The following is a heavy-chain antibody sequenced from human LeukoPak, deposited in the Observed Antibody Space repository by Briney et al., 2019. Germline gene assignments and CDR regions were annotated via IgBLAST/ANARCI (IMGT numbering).Heavy chain of an antibody. D-gene: IGHD3-16*01. Sequence: GGSLRLSCAASGFTFTTYWMSWVRQAPGKGLEWVANIKQDGTEKYYVGSVKGRFTISRDNAKNTLYLQMNSLRAEDTAVYYCARGGGYLSAFDIWGQGTMVTVSS. CDR1: GFTFTTYW. CDR2: IKQDGTEK. V-gene: IGHV3-7*03. J-gene: IGHJ3*02. CDR3: ARGGGYLSAFDI.